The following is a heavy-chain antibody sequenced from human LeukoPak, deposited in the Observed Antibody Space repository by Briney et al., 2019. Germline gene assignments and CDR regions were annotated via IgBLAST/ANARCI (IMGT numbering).Heavy chain of an antibody. J-gene: IGHJ4*02. V-gene: IGHV4-38-2*02. CDR2: IYHSGST. CDR1: GYSISSGYY. D-gene: IGHD3-10*01. Sequence: SETLSLTCTVSGYSISSGYYWGWIRQPPGKGLEWIGSIYHSGSTYYNPSLKSRVTLSVDTSKNQFSLKLSSVTAADTAVYYCARDSPYGSGGARDYWGQGTLVTVSS. CDR3: ARDSPYGSGGARDY.